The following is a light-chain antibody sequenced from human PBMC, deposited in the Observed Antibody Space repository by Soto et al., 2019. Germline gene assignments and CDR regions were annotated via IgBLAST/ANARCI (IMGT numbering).Light chain of an antibody. CDR2: DVT. CDR3: IPYTTGNTRQIV. Sequence: QSVLTQPASVSGSPGQSITISCTGTSSDVGGYNYVSWYQHHPGKAPMLILYDVTNRPSGVSKPFSGSRSGNTAFLTISGLQRWDEADYYCIPYTTGNTRQIVLGIGTQLNAL. CDR1: SSDVGGYNY. J-gene: IGLJ1*01. V-gene: IGLV2-14*03.